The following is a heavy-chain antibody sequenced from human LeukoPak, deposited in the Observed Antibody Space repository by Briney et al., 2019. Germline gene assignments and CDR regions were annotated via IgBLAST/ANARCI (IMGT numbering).Heavy chain of an antibody. V-gene: IGHV3-23*01. CDR2: ISGSGGST. CDR3: AKVAFGELLSYDY. D-gene: IGHD3-10*01. CDR1: GFTFTTYA. Sequence: PGESLRLSCAASGFTFTTYAMSWVRQAPGKGLEWVSTISGSGGSTYYADSVKGRFTISRDNSKSTLYLQMNRLRAEDTAVYYCAKVAFGELLSYDYWGQGTLVTVSS. J-gene: IGHJ4*02.